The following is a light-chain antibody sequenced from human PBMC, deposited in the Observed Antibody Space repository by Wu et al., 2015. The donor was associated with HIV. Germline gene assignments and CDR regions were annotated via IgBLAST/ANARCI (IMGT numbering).Light chain of an antibody. CDR3: QQYGASPPLT. CDR1: QSVSSNY. CDR2: GAS. J-gene: IGKJ4*01. V-gene: IGKV3-20*01. Sequence: EIVLTQSPGTLSLSPGERVTLSCRASQSVSSNYLAWYQHKPGQAPRLLISGASIRATGIPDRFSGSGSGTDFTLTISRLEPEDFAVYYCQQYGASPPLTFGGGTKVEIK.